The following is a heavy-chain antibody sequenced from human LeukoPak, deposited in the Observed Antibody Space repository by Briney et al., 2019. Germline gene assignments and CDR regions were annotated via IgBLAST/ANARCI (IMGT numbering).Heavy chain of an antibody. V-gene: IGHV3-7*05. CDR3: ARTSEWELLDYFDY. J-gene: IGHJ4*02. CDR2: IKQDGSEK. CDR1: GFTFSSYW. D-gene: IGHD1-26*01. Sequence: GGSLRLSCVVSGFTFSSYWMSWVRQAPGKGLEWVANIKQDGSEKYYVDSVKGRFTISRDNAKNSLYLQMNSLRAEDTAVYYCARTSEWELLDYFDYWGQGTLVTVSS.